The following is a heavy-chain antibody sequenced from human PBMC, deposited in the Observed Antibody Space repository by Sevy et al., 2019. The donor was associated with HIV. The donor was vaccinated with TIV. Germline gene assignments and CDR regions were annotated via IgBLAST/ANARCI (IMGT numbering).Heavy chain of an antibody. CDR1: GFTFSSYA. D-gene: IGHD2-15*01. CDR2: ISGSGGST. V-gene: IGHV3-23*01. CDR3: AKDMGYCSGGGSRCYYYGMDV. J-gene: IGHJ6*02. Sequence: GGSLRLSCAASGFTFSSYAMSWVRQAPGKGLEWVSAISGSGGSTYYADSVKGRFTISRDNSKNTLYLKMNSLRAEDTAVYYCAKDMGYCSGGGSRCYYYGMDVWGQGTTVTVSS.